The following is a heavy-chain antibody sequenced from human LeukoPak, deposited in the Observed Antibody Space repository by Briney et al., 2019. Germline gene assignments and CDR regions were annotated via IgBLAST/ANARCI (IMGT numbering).Heavy chain of an antibody. CDR2: IYTSESP. CDR1: VGSISSGGYF. Sequence: RPSVTLSLTCTVSVGSISSGGYFWRWIWQPAAEGLELIGRIYTSESPNYDPSLKSRVTISVDTSKNQFSLTLSSVTAADTAVYYCVRDVNGYNYGSAFDIWGQGTMVTVSS. D-gene: IGHD5-18*01. J-gene: IGHJ3*02. V-gene: IGHV4-61*02. CDR3: VRDVNGYNYGSAFDI.